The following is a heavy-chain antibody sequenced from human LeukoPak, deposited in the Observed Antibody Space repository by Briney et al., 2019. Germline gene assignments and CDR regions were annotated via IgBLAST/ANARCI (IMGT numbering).Heavy chain of an antibody. CDR1: GGSISSYY. Sequence: SETLSLTGTVSGGSISSYYWSWIRQPPGKGLEWIGYIYYSGSTNYNPSLKSRVTISVDTSKNQFSLKLSSVTAADTAVYYCARGRDSRGYQFKGFDYWGQGTLVAVSS. D-gene: IGHD3-22*01. CDR2: IYYSGST. V-gene: IGHV4-59*08. CDR3: ARGRDSRGYQFKGFDY. J-gene: IGHJ4*02.